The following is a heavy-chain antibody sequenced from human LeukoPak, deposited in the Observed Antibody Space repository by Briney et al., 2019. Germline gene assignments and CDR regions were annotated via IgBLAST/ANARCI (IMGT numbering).Heavy chain of an antibody. CDR1: GFTFSNYA. Sequence: GRSLRLSCAASGFTFSNYAMHWVRQAPGKGLEWVALISYDGKNEYYADSVKGRFTISRDNSKNTLFLQMSGVRAEDTAVFYCAKVWSGYLYDAFDIWGQGTMVTVSS. J-gene: IGHJ3*02. V-gene: IGHV3-30*18. CDR2: ISYDGKNE. CDR3: AKVWSGYLYDAFDI. D-gene: IGHD3-3*01.